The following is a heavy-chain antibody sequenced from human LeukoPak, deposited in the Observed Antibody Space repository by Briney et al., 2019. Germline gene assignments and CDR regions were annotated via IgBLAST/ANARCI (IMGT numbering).Heavy chain of an antibody. CDR2: INPNSGGT. V-gene: IGHV1-2*06. J-gene: IGHJ4*02. CDR1: GYTFTGYY. CDR3: ASGRSYYDSSGYYGFFGY. D-gene: IGHD3-22*01. Sequence: ASVKVSCKASGYTFTGYYMHWLRQAPGQGLEWMGRINPNSGGTNYAQKFQGRVTMTRDTSISTAYMELSRLISDDTAVYYCASGRSYYDSSGYYGFFGYWGQGTLVTVSS.